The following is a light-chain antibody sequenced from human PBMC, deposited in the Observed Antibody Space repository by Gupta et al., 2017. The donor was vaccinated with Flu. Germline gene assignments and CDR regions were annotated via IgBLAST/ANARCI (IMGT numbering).Light chain of an antibody. J-gene: IGKJ2*01. CDR3: QQSDGTPYT. CDR1: QSITSH. V-gene: IGKV1-39*01. Sequence: PSSLSAFVGDRVIITCRASQSITSHLNWFQQKPGKAPKLLIYGASNLQSGVPSRFRGSGSGTDSTLTISRLQPEDFATYFCQQSDGTPYTFGQGTKLEIK. CDR2: GAS.